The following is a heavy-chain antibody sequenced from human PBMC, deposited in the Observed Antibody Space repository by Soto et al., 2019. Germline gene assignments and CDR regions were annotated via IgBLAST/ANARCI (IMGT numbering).Heavy chain of an antibody. J-gene: IGHJ6*02. Sequence: GESLKISCKGSGYSFTSYWISWVRQMPGKGLEWMGRIDPSDSYTNYGPSFQGHVTISADKSISTAYLQWSSLKASDTAIYYCARTAAAGKYYYGVDVWGQGTTVTVSS. V-gene: IGHV5-10-1*01. CDR3: ARTAAAGKYYYGVDV. D-gene: IGHD6-13*01. CDR2: IDPSDSYT. CDR1: GYSFTSYW.